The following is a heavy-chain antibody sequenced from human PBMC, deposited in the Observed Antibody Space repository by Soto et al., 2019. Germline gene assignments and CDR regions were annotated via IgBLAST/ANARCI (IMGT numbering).Heavy chain of an antibody. CDR1: GFTLSSDW. J-gene: IGHJ4*02. CDR3: ARDVSTSVDY. V-gene: IGHV3-7*01. Sequence: GGSPRLSCAASGFTLSSDWMSWVRQAPGKGLEWVANIKQDGSEKDYVDSVKGRFTISRDNAKNTLFLQMNSLRAEDTAVYYCARDVSTSVDYWGQGTLVTVSS. CDR2: IKQDGSEK. D-gene: IGHD2-2*01.